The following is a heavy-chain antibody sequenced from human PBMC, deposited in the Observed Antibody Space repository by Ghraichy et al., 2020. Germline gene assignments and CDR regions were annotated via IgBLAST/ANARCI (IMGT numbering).Heavy chain of an antibody. CDR3: AHIPFLYFGSLIDDDRGIDV. D-gene: IGHD3-3*01. Sequence: SGPTLVKPTQTLTLTWTVSGLSLSTDGVGVGWIRQPPGKALEWLALIYWNDDKRYSLSLKSRLTITKDSSKNQVVLSLTKMDPADSATYYCAHIPFLYFGSLIDDDRGIDVWGQGTTVIVSS. CDR1: GLSLSTDGVG. CDR2: IYWNDDK. V-gene: IGHV2-5*01. J-gene: IGHJ6*02.